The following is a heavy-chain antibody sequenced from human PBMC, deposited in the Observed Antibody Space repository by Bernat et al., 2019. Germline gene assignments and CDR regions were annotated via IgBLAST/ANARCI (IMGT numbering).Heavy chain of an antibody. D-gene: IGHD5-24*01. J-gene: IGHJ3*02. CDR3: ARGIDGDAFDI. V-gene: IGHV3-7*03. CDR1: GFTFSSYW. CDR2: IKQDGSEK. Sequence: VQLVESGGGVVQPGRSLRLSCAASGFTFSSYWMSWVRQAPGKGLEWVANIKQDGSEKYYVDSVKGRFTISRDNAKNSLYLQMNSLRAEDTAVYYCARGIDGDAFDIWGQGTMVTVSS.